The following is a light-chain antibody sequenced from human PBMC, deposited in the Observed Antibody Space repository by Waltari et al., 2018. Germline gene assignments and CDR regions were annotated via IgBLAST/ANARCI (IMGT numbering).Light chain of an antibody. CDR1: GSNIGHNF. V-gene: IGLV1-47*01. CDR2: RTD. CDR3: ASWDGTLIGWL. J-gene: IGLJ3*02. Sequence: QSALTQPPSASGAPGQRVTISCSGGGSNIGHNFVYWYKQLPGSAPKLLMYRTDQRPSGVPDRFSGAKSGTSGSLAISGLRAEDEADYYCASWDGTLIGWLFGGGTTLTVL.